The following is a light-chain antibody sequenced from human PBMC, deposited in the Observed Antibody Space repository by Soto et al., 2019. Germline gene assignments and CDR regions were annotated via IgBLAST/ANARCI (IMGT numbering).Light chain of an antibody. CDR3: QHYGDSSST. CDR2: DAS. V-gene: IGKV3D-20*01. CDR1: QTIAYNF. J-gene: IGKJ4*01. Sequence: LVLTQSPGTLSLSPGEVATLSCGASQTIAYNFLAWYQQKPGLAPRLLVYDASKRATGIPDRFGGSGSGTDLTLTITTLEPEDFAVYYCQHYGDSSSTFGGATRVEI.